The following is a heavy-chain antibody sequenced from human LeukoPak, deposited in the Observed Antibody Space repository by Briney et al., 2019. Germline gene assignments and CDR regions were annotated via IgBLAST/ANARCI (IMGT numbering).Heavy chain of an antibody. CDR1: GFTFSSYW. Sequence: GGSLSLSCAASGFTFSSYWMSWVRQAPGKGLEWVASIKEDGRERLYVESLEGRLTIARDNAKESLHLQMRNLRVEDTAVYYCTRALGHSVLAFDVWGQGTVVIVS. D-gene: IGHD3-16*01. J-gene: IGHJ3*01. CDR3: TRALGHSVLAFDV. V-gene: IGHV3-7*03. CDR2: IKEDGRER.